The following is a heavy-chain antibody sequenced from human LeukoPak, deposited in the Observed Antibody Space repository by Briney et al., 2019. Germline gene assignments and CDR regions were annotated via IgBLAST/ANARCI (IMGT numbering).Heavy chain of an antibody. D-gene: IGHD6-19*01. J-gene: IGHJ5*02. CDR1: GFTFSSYS. Sequence: PGGSLRLSCAASGFTFSSYSMNWVRQAPGKGLEWVSSISSSSSYIYYADSVKGRFTISRDNAKNSLYLQMNSLRAEDTAVYYCARGVSGWYLTWFDPWGQGTLVTVSS. V-gene: IGHV3-21*01. CDR3: ARGVSGWYLTWFDP. CDR2: ISSSSSYI.